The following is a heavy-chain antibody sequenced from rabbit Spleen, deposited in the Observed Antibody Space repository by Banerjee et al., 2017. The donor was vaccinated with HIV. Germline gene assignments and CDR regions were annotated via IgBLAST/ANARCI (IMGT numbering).Heavy chain of an antibody. CDR3: ARDLVGVIGWNFYL. D-gene: IGHD1-1*01. Sequence: QEQLVESGGGLVKPEGSLTLTCKASGFSFSDRDVMCWVRQAPGKGLEWIACINTATGKAVYATWAKGRFTISTISSTTVTLEMTSLTAADTATYFCARDLVGVIGWNFYLWGPGTLVTVS. CDR2: INTATGKA. V-gene: IGHV1S45*01. CDR1: GFSFSDRDV. J-gene: IGHJ4*01.